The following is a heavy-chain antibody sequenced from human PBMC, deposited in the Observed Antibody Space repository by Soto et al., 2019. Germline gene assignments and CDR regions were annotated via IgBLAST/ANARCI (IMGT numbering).Heavy chain of an antibody. Sequence: QVQLVESGGGVVQPGRSLRLSCAASGLTFSSYAISWVRQAPGQGLEWMGGIIPIFGTANYAQKFQGRVTITADKSTSTAYMELSSLRSEDTAVYYCARAIGNYDSSGYYYEPPYYFDYWGQGTLVTVSS. CDR2: IIPIFGTA. CDR3: ARAIGNYDSSGYYYEPPYYFDY. CDR1: GLTFSSYA. V-gene: IGHV1-69*06. D-gene: IGHD3-22*01. J-gene: IGHJ4*02.